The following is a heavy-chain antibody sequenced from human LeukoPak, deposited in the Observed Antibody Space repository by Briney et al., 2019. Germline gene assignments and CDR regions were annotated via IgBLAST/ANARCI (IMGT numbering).Heavy chain of an antibody. CDR3: ARALWEYYFDY. V-gene: IGHV4-39*07. CDR1: GGSISSTSYY. Sequence: NSSETLSLTCVVSGGSISSTSYYWGWIRQPPGKGLEWIGSIYYSGSTYYSPSLKSRVTISVDTSKNQFSLKLSSVTAADTAVYYCARALWEYYFDYWGQGTLVTVSS. CDR2: IYYSGST. J-gene: IGHJ4*02. D-gene: IGHD3-10*01.